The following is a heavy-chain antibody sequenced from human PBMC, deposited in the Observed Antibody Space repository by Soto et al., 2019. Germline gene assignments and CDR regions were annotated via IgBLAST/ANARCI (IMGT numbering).Heavy chain of an antibody. Sequence: QVQLVQSGAEVNKPGSSVKVSCKASGGTFSSYAISWVRQAPGQGLEWMGGIIPIFGTANYAQQFQGRVTITADESTSTAYMELSSLRSEDTAVYCCARDPYSSAPGDYWGQGSLVSVSS. D-gene: IGHD6-25*01. J-gene: IGHJ4*02. CDR1: GGTFSSYA. CDR2: IIPIFGTA. V-gene: IGHV1-69*01. CDR3: ARDPYSSAPGDY.